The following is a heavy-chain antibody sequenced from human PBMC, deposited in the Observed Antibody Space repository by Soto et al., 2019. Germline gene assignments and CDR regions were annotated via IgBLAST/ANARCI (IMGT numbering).Heavy chain of an antibody. CDR3: AKRIAAAGKAGYFDY. CDR1: GFTFSSYA. V-gene: IGHV3-23*01. Sequence: GGSLRLSCAASGFTFSSYAMSWVRQAPGKGLEWVSAISGSGSNTYYADSVKGRFTISRDNSKNTLYLQMNSLRAEDTAVYYCAKRIAAAGKAGYFDYWGQGTLVTVSS. CDR2: ISGSGSNT. J-gene: IGHJ4*02. D-gene: IGHD6-13*01.